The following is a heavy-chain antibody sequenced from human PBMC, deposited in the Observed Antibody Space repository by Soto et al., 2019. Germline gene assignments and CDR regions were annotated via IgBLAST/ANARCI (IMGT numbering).Heavy chain of an antibody. CDR1: GGSISSRSYY. D-gene: IGHD2-2*01. CDR2: IYYSGST. J-gene: IGHJ4*02. V-gene: IGHV4-39*01. CDR3: ARHGPLPAAIPFGY. Sequence: PSETLSLTCTVSGGSISSRSYYWCWIRHPPGKGLECIGSIYYSGSTYYNPSLKSRITICVATSKNQFSLKLISVTAADRSVYFCARHGPLPAAIPFGYWGQGTLVTVSS.